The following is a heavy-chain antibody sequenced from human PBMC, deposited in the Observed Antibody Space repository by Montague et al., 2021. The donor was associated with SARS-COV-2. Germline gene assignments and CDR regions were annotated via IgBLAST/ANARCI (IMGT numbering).Heavy chain of an antibody. CDR1: GGSFSGYS. CDR2: IYHSGST. CDR3: RVVPAGIPKGPNFYYMDV. Sequence: SETLSLTCAVYGGSFSGYSWSWIRQPPGKGLEWIGRIYHSGSTNYNPSLKSRVTISVDTSKNQFSLKLSSVTAADTALYYCRVVPAGIPKGPNFYYMDVWGKGTTVTVSS. D-gene: IGHD2-2*02. V-gene: IGHV4-34*01. J-gene: IGHJ6*03.